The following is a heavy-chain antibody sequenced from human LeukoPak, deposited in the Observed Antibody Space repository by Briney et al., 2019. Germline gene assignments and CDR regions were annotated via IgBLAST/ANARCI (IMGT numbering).Heavy chain of an antibody. V-gene: IGHV3-23*01. CDR2: ISGSGGST. CDR1: GFTFSSYA. D-gene: IGHD3-10*01. Sequence: GGSLRLSCAASGFTFSSYAMSWVRQAPGKGLEWVSAISGSGGSTYYADSVKGRFTISRDNSKNTLYLQMNSLRAGDTAVYYCAKDLRFGEFFDYWGQGTLVTVSS. CDR3: AKDLRFGEFFDY. J-gene: IGHJ4*02.